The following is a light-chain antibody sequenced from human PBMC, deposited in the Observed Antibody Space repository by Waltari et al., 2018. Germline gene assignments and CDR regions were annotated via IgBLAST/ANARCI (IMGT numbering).Light chain of an antibody. V-gene: IGKV1D-12*01. Sequence: DIQMTQSPSSVSASVGDRFTIACRASQGIDNWLAWYQQKPGKAPKLLIFAASSLQSGVPSRFSGSGSGTDFTLTISTLQPEDFATYYCQQANSFPFSFGPGTKVDIK. CDR2: AAS. CDR3: QQANSFPFS. J-gene: IGKJ3*01. CDR1: QGIDNW.